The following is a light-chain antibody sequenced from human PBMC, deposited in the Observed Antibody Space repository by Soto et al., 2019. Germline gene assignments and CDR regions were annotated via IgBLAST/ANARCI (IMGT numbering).Light chain of an antibody. J-gene: IGLJ2*01. CDR1: SSDVGGYNY. CDR2: DVS. V-gene: IGLV2-14*01. CDR3: RSYPSSSTPVV. Sequence: QSALTQPASVSGSPGQSITISCTGTSSDVGGYNYVSWYQQHPGKAPKLMIYDVSYRPSGVSHRFSGSQSGNTAYLTISGFQAADEADYYCRSYPSSSTPVVFGGGTKLPVL.